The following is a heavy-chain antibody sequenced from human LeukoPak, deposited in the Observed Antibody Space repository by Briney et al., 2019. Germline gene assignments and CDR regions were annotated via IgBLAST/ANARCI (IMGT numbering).Heavy chain of an antibody. CDR1: GGSFSSYY. V-gene: IGHV4-59*01. CDR3: AGDFSGGGVTFDI. D-gene: IGHD3-10*01. Sequence: SETLSLTCTVSGGSFSSYYWSWIRQPPGKGLEWIGFIYYNGGTNYNPSLKSRVTISVDTSKNQFSLQLSSVTGSYTAWYYLAGDFSGGGVTFDIWGQGTMVTVSS. J-gene: IGHJ3*02. CDR2: IYYNGGT.